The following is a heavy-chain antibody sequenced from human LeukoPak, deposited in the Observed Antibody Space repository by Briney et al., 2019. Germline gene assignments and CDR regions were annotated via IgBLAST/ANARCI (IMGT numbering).Heavy chain of an antibody. Sequence: SKTLSLTCTVSGGSISSYYWTWIRQPPGKGLEWIGYIYYSGTNYNPSLKSRVTISVDTHKNQFSLKLNSVTAADTAVYYCARGVAVAGTHFDYWGQGTLVTVSS. CDR3: ARGVAVAGTHFDY. CDR1: GGSISSYY. CDR2: IYYSGT. D-gene: IGHD6-19*01. J-gene: IGHJ4*02. V-gene: IGHV4-59*01.